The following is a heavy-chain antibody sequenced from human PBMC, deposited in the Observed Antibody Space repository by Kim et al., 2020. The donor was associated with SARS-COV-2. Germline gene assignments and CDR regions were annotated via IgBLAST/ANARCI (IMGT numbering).Heavy chain of an antibody. D-gene: IGHD2-2*01. J-gene: IGHJ6*01. CDR2: ISYDGSNK. V-gene: IGHV3-30*18. CDR3: AKGDYEYQLLWGGDYYG. CDR1: GFTFSSYG. Sequence: GVSLRLSCAASGFTFSSYGMHWVRQAPGKGLEWVAVISYDGSNKYYADSVKGRFTISRDNSKNTLYLQMNSLRAEDTAVYYCAKGDYEYQLLWGGDYYG.